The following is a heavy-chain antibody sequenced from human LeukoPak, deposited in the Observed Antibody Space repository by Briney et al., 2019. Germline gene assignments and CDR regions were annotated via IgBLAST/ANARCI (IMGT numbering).Heavy chain of an antibody. CDR1: GYTFTGYY. CDR2: INPNSGGT. J-gene: IGHJ5*02. V-gene: IGHV1-2*02. CDR3: ARDRVLPWFGELFWFDP. Sequence: ASVKVSCKASGYTFTGYYMHWVRQAPGQGLEWMGWINPNSGGTNYAQKFQGRVTMTRDTSISTAYMELSRLRSDDTAVYYCARDRVLPWFGELFWFDPWGQGTLVTVSS. D-gene: IGHD3-10*01.